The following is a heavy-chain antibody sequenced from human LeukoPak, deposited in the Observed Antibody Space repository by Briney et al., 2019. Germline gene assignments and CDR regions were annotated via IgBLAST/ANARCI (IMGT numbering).Heavy chain of an antibody. V-gene: IGHV4-39*07. Sequence: SETLSLTCTVSGGSISSSSYYWGWIRQPPGKGLEWIGSIYYSGSTNYNPSLKSRVTISVDKSKNQFSLKLSSVTAADTAVYYCARTEGRGPGGLFLFDYWGQGTLVTVSS. CDR2: IYYSGST. CDR1: GGSISSSSYY. J-gene: IGHJ4*02. CDR3: ARTEGRGPGGLFLFDY. D-gene: IGHD3-16*01.